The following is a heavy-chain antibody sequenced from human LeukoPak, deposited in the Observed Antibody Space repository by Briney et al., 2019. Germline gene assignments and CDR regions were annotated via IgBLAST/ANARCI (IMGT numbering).Heavy chain of an antibody. CDR3: ARSPPPNRGFWSGYAAGFDP. V-gene: IGHV4-30-4*08. Sequence: LSLTCTVSGGSISSGDYYWSWIRQPPGKGLEWIGCIYYSGSTYYNPSLKSRVTISVDTSKNQFSLKLSSVTAADTAVYYCARSPPPNRGFWSGYAAGFDPWGQGTLVTVSS. J-gene: IGHJ5*02. D-gene: IGHD3-3*01. CDR1: GGSISSGDYY. CDR2: IYYSGST.